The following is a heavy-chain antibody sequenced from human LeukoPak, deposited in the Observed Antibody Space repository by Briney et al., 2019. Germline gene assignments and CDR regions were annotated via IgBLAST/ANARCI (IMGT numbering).Heavy chain of an antibody. D-gene: IGHD3-16*01. Sequence: KSSETLSLPCTVSSGSISSYYWSWIRQPPGKGLEWIGYIYYSGTTNYNPSLETRVTISVDTSKNQFSLRLSSVTAADTAVYYCARVTWGGYYYYMDVWGRGTTVTVSS. CDR3: ARVTWGGYYYYMDV. CDR2: IYYSGTT. J-gene: IGHJ6*03. V-gene: IGHV4-59*01. CDR1: SGSISSYY.